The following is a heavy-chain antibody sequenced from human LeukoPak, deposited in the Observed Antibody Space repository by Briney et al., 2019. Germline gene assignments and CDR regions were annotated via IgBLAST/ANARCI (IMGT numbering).Heavy chain of an antibody. J-gene: IGHJ4*02. CDR3: ARDAGWRYYYDSSGYYDY. D-gene: IGHD3-22*01. Sequence: ASVKVSCKAFGYTFTSYYMHWVRQAPGQGLEWMGIINPSGGSTSYAQKFQGRVTMTRDMSTSTVYMELSSLRSEDTAVYYCARDAGWRYYYDSSGYYDYWGQGTLVTVSS. CDR1: GYTFTSYY. V-gene: IGHV1-46*01. CDR2: INPSGGST.